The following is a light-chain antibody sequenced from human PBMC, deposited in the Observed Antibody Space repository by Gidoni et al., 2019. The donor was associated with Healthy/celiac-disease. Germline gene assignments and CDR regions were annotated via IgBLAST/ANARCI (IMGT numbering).Light chain of an antibody. V-gene: IGKV1-39*01. J-gene: IGKJ2*01. CDR3: QQSYITPYT. Sequence: DRVTITCRASQSITSSLNWYQQKPGKAPKLLIYAASSLLSGVPSRFSGSASGTDFTLTISSLQPEDSATYSCQQSYITPYTFGQXTNLEIK. CDR1: QSITSS. CDR2: AAS.